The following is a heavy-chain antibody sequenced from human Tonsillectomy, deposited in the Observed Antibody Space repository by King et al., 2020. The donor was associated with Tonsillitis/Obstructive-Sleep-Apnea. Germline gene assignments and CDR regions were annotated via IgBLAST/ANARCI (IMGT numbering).Heavy chain of an antibody. V-gene: IGHV3-15*01. CDR3: TTDPSVVVPAAKEPKTYYYYYMDV. CDR1: GFTFSNAW. J-gene: IGHJ6*03. Sequence: VQLVESGGGLVKPGGSLRLSCAASGFTFSNAWMSWVRQAPGKGLEWVGRIKSKTDGGTTDYAAPVKGRFTISRDDSKNTLYLQMNRLKTEDTAVYYSTTDPSVVVPAAKEPKTYYYYYMDVWGKGTTVTVSS. CDR2: IKSKTDGGTT. D-gene: IGHD2-2*01.